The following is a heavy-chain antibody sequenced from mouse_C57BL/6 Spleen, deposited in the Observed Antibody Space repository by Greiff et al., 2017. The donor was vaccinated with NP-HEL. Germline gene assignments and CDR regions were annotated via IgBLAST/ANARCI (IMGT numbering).Heavy chain of an antibody. CDR1: GFNIKNTY. Sequence: EVKVVESVAELVRPGASVKLSCTASGFNIKNTYMHWVKQRPEQGLEWIGRIDPANGNTKYAPKFQGKATITADTSSNTAYLQLSSLTSEDTAIYYCARSSHYYGSSLAWFAYWGQGTLVTVSA. J-gene: IGHJ3*01. CDR3: ARSSHYYGSSLAWFAY. V-gene: IGHV14-3*01. D-gene: IGHD1-1*01. CDR2: IDPANGNT.